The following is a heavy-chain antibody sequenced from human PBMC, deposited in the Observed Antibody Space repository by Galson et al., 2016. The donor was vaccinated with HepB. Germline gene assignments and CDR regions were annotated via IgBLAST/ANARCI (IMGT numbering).Heavy chain of an antibody. D-gene: IGHD6-19*01. CDR1: GGSISSSSYY. Sequence: ETLSLTCTVSGGSISSSSYYWGWIRQPPGKGLEWIGRIYHSGSTNYNPSLKSRVTISVDKSKNQFSLKLSSVTAADTAVYYCARSGQWLGTWFDPWGQGTLVTVSS. J-gene: IGHJ5*02. V-gene: IGHV4-39*07. CDR3: ARSGQWLGTWFDP. CDR2: IYHSGST.